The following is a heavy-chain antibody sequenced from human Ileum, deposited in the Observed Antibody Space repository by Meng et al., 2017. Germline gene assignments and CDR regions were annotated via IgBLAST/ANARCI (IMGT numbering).Heavy chain of an antibody. D-gene: IGHD1-26*01. CDR2: ISSSGSTI. Sequence: QGALVGPGGGLVTPCGALRLSCAASGFTFSDYYMSWIRQAPGKGLELLSYISSSGSTIYYADSVKGRFTISRDNAKNSLYLQMNSLRAEDTAMYYCARGSGSYHHPVGYWGQGTLVTVSS. V-gene: IGHV3-11*01. CDR1: GFTFSDYY. J-gene: IGHJ4*02. CDR3: ARGSGSYHHPVGY.